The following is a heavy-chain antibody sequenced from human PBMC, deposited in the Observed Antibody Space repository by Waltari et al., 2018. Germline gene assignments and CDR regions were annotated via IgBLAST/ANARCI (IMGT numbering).Heavy chain of an antibody. J-gene: IGHJ3*02. CDR1: GGSINSSNW. CDR3: ARSMGYSGSGSYNPFDI. V-gene: IGHV4-4*02. Sequence: RLQESGQGLVRPSGTLSLTCTVAGGSINSSNWWIWVRQSPGTGLEWIGAMYHSGRSNYNPSLKGRVTMSVHKSKNNFSLKVTSMTAADTAVYYCARSMGYSGSGSYNPFDIWGQGTKVTVSS. D-gene: IGHD3-10*01. CDR2: MYHSGRS.